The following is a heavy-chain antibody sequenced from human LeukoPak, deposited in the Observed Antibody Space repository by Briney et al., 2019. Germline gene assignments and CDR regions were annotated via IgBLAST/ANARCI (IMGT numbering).Heavy chain of an antibody. Sequence: SETLSLTCTVSGGSISSYYWSWLRQPPGKGLEWIGYIYYSGSTNYNPSLKSRVTISVDTSKNQFSLKLSSVTAADTAVYYCARGPTRDDVFDIWGQGTMVTVSS. CDR1: GGSISSYY. CDR2: IYYSGST. J-gene: IGHJ3*02. V-gene: IGHV4-59*01. CDR3: ARGPTRDDVFDI.